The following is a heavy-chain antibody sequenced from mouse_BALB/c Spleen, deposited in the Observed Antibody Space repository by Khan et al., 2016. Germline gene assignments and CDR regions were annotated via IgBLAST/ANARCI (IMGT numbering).Heavy chain of an antibody. CDR2: IDPSDNYT. Sequence: QVQLKQSGAELAKPGASVKLSCKASGYTFTTYWMHWVKQRPGQGLEWIGEIDPSDNYTNYNQNFKGKATLTVDKSSSTAYMQLSSLTSEDSAVYYCVSIYDGYAWFVYWGQGTLVTVSA. D-gene: IGHD2-3*01. CDR3: VSIYDGYAWFVY. J-gene: IGHJ3*01. CDR1: GYTFTTYW. V-gene: IGHV1-69*02.